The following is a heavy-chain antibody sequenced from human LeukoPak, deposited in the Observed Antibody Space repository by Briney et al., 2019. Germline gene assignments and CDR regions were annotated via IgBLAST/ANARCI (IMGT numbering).Heavy chain of an antibody. Sequence: ASVKVSCKASGGTFSSYAISWVRQAPGQGLEWMGGIIPIFGTTSYAQKFQGRVTITADKSTSTAYMELSSLTSEDTAVHYCARGRGLTYLTADAFDIWGQGTMVTVSS. J-gene: IGHJ3*02. CDR1: GGTFSSYA. CDR3: ARGRGLTYLTADAFDI. CDR2: IIPIFGTT. D-gene: IGHD1-14*01. V-gene: IGHV1-69*06.